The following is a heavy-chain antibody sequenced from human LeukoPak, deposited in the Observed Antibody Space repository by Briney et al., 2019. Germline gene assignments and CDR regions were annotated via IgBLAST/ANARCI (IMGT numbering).Heavy chain of an antibody. V-gene: IGHV3-48*03. CDR3: ARDQLPDN. Sequence: GGSLRLSCAASGFTFSSYAMNWVRRAPGKGLEWVSYISGSGSTIYYADSLKGRSTISRDNAKNSLYLQMNSLRAEDTAVYYCARDQLPDNWGQGTLVTVSS. J-gene: IGHJ4*02. CDR2: ISGSGSTI. D-gene: IGHD2-2*01. CDR1: GFTFSSYA.